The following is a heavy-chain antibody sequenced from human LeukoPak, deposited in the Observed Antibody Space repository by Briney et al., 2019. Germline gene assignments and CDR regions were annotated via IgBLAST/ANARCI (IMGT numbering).Heavy chain of an antibody. D-gene: IGHD3-3*01. J-gene: IGHJ5*02. CDR2: INHSGST. CDR3: ARGFGRSGPLNWFDP. CDR1: GGSLSGYY. Sequence: SETLSLTCAVYGGSLSGYYWSWIRQPPGKGLEWIGEINHSGSTNYNPSLKSRVTISVDTSKNQFSLKLSSVTAADTAVYYCARGFGRSGPLNWFDPWGQGTLVTVSS. V-gene: IGHV4-34*01.